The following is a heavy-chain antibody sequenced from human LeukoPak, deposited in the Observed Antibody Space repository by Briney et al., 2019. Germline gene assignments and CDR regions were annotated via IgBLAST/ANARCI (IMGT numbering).Heavy chain of an antibody. CDR1: GYSISSGYY. D-gene: IGHD3-3*01. Sequence: SETLSLTCAVSGYSISSGYYWGWIRQPPGQGLEWIGSIYYSGSTYYNPSLKSRVTISVDTSKNQFSLKLSSVTAADTAVYYCARHRGPTYYDFWSGYRWFDYWGQGTLVTVSS. CDR2: IYYSGST. V-gene: IGHV4-38-2*01. J-gene: IGHJ4*02. CDR3: ARHRGPTYYDFWSGYRWFDY.